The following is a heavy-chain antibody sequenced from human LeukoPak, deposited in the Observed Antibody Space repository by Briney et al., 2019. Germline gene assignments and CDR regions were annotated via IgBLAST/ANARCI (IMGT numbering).Heavy chain of an antibody. CDR2: ISYDGSNK. Sequence: PGGSLRPSCAASGFTFSSYGMHWVRQAPGKGLEWVAVISYDGSNKYYADSVKGRFTISRDNSKNTLYLQMNSLRAEDTAVYYCAKRGSSGWYYFDYWGQGTLVTVSS. D-gene: IGHD6-19*01. CDR3: AKRGSSGWYYFDY. V-gene: IGHV3-30*18. J-gene: IGHJ4*02. CDR1: GFTFSSYG.